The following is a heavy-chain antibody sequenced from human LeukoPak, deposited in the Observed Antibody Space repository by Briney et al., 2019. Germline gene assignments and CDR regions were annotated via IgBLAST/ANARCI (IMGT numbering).Heavy chain of an antibody. CDR3: AQPVAGRNWFDP. D-gene: IGHD6-19*01. CDR2: IRYDGSNK. V-gene: IGHV3-30*02. Sequence: GGALRLSCAASGFTFSSYGMHWVRQAPGKGLEGVAFIRYDGSNKYYADSVKGRFTISRDNSKNTLYLQMNSLRAEDTAVYYCAQPVAGRNWFDPWGQGTLVTVSS. CDR1: GFTFSSYG. J-gene: IGHJ5*02.